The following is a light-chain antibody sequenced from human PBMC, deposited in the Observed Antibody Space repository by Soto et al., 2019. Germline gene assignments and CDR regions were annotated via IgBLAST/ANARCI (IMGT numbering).Light chain of an antibody. CDR1: QSISSW. CDR2: DAS. J-gene: IGKJ1*01. Sequence: DIQMTQSPSTLSGSLGDRFTITCLASQSISSWLAWYQQKPGKAPKLLIYDASSLESGVPSRFSGSGSGTEFTLTISSLQPDDFATYYCQQYNSYSPLFGQGTKVDI. CDR3: QQYNSYSPL. V-gene: IGKV1-5*01.